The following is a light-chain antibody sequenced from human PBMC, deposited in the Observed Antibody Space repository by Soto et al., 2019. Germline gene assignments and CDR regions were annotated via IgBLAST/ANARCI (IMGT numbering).Light chain of an antibody. Sequence: QTALSNPPSRFGPPGQEVTPPCSGSGSNMGTNYVYGYKQLPGTAPKLLIDCNEQRPSGVPDRLSGSKSGTSASLAISGLRSEDEADYYCATRDNSLSRWVFGGGTKVTVL. CDR2: CNE. CDR1: GSNMGTNY. CDR3: ATRDNSLSRWV. J-gene: IGLJ3*02. V-gene: IGLV1-47*02.